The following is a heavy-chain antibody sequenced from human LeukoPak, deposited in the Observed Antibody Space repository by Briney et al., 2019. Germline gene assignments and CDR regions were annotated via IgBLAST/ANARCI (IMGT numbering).Heavy chain of an antibody. V-gene: IGHV1-8*01. Sequence: GASVKVSCKASGYIFTSYDINWVRQATGQGLEWMGWMNANSGDTGYAQKFQGRVTMTRNTSISTAYMELSSLRSEDTAIYYCARGGTYLPLGYWGQGTLVIVSS. CDR1: GYIFTSYD. CDR3: ARGGTYLPLGY. J-gene: IGHJ4*02. D-gene: IGHD3-10*01. CDR2: MNANSGDT.